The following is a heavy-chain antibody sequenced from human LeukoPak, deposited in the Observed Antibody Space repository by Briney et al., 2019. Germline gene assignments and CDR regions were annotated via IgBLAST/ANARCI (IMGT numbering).Heavy chain of an antibody. J-gene: IGHJ4*02. CDR1: GFTFSIYG. CDR2: IPYDGSNK. D-gene: IGHD2-15*01. CDR3: ARGGASELYYFDY. Sequence: PGRSLRLSCAASGFTFSIYGMHWVRQAPGKGLEWVAVIPYDGSNKYYADSAKGRFTISRDNSKNTLYLQMNSLRAEDTAIYYCARGGASELYYFDYWGQGTLVTVSS. V-gene: IGHV3-30*03.